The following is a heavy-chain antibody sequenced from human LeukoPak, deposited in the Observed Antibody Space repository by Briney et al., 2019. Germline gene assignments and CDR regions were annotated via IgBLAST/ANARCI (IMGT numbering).Heavy chain of an antibody. Sequence: GSSVKVSCKASGGTFSSYAISWVRQAPGQGLEWMGRIIPIFGTANYAQKFQGRVTITTDESTSTAYMELSSLRSEDTAVYYCARMSARFRGNWFDPWGPGTLVTVSS. CDR2: IIPIFGTA. V-gene: IGHV1-69*05. CDR3: ARMSARFRGNWFDP. D-gene: IGHD3-3*01. J-gene: IGHJ5*02. CDR1: GGTFSSYA.